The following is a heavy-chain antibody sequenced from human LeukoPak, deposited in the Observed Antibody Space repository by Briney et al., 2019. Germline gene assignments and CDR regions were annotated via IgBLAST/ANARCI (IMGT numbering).Heavy chain of an antibody. CDR1: GFTFSSYA. V-gene: IGHV3-23*01. J-gene: IGHJ4*02. CDR3: AKDPYSGYDYGYFDY. Sequence: GGSLRLSCAASGFTFSSYAMSWVRQAPGKGLEWVSAISGSGGSTYYADSVKGRFTISRDKSKNTLYLQMNSLRAEDTAVYYCAKDPYSGYDYGYFDYWGQGTLVTVSS. D-gene: IGHD5-12*01. CDR2: ISGSGGST.